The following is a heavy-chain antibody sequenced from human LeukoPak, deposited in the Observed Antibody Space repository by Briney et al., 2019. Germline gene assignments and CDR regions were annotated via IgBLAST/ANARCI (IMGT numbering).Heavy chain of an antibody. D-gene: IGHD3-10*01. CDR2: IYYSGST. Sequence: PSETLSLTCTVSGGSISSSSYYWGWIRQPLGKGLEWIGSIYYSGSTNYNPSLKSRVTISVDTSKNQFSLKLSSVTAADTAVYYCARKGVIHYYGSGSYVYWGQGTLVTVSS. CDR3: ARKGVIHYYGSGSYVY. V-gene: IGHV4-39*07. J-gene: IGHJ4*02. CDR1: GGSISSSSYY.